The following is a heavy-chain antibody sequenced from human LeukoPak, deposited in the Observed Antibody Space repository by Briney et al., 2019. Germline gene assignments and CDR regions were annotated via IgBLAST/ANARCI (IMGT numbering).Heavy chain of an antibody. Sequence: PGGSLRLSCAASGFMFDSYTMNWVRRAPGTGLEWVSSISSSSTYIYYADSVKGRFTISRDSARNSLYLQMNSLRAEDTAVYYCARVGSSSCYDYWGQGTLVTVSS. CDR2: ISSSSTYI. J-gene: IGHJ4*02. V-gene: IGHV3-21*01. D-gene: IGHD6-13*01. CDR1: GFMFDSYT. CDR3: ARVGSSSCYDY.